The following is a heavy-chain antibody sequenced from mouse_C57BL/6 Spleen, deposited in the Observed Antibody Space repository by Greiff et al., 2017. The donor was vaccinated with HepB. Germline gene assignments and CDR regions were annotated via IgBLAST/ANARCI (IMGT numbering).Heavy chain of an antibody. CDR2: IYPGSGNT. Sequence: QVQLKQSGAELVRPGASVKLSCKASGYTFTDYYINWVKQRPGQGLEWIARIYPGSGNTYYNEKFKGKATLTAEKSSSTAYMQLSSLTSEDSAVYFCARYDADVSFAYWGQGTLVTVSA. D-gene: IGHD2-3*01. CDR3: ARYDADVSFAY. CDR1: GYTFTDYY. V-gene: IGHV1-76*01. J-gene: IGHJ3*01.